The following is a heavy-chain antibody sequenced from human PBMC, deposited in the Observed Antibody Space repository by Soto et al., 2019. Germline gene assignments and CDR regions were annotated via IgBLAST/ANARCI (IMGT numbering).Heavy chain of an antibody. CDR2: IDPSDSYT. D-gene: IGHD1-20*01. J-gene: IGHJ6*02. V-gene: IGHV5-10-1*01. Sequence: PGESLKISCKGSGYSFTSYWISWVRQMPGKGLEWMGRIDPSDSYTNYSPSFQGHVTISADKSISTAYLQWSSLKASDTAMYYRARHGKNEVWGYYGMDVWGQGTTVTVSS. CDR1: GYSFTSYW. CDR3: ARHGKNEVWGYYGMDV.